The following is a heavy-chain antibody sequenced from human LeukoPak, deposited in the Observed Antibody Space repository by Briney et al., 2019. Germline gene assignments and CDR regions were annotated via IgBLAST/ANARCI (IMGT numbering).Heavy chain of an antibody. Sequence: GGSLRLSCAASGFTFSSYSMNWVRQAPGKGLEWVSYISSSSSTIYYADSVKGRFTISRDNAKNSLYLQMNSLRAEDTAVYYCARDYEQQLVQSYYFDYWGQGTLVTVSS. CDR3: ARDYEQQLVQSYYFDY. J-gene: IGHJ4*02. CDR2: ISSSSSTI. CDR1: GFTFSSYS. D-gene: IGHD6-13*01. V-gene: IGHV3-48*01.